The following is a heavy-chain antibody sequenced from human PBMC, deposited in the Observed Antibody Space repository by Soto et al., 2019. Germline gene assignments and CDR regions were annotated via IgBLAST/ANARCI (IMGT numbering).Heavy chain of an antibody. CDR1: GDSISSVDYF. Sequence: SETLSLTCSVSGDSISSVDYFWAWIRQPPGQALEYIGYIYKSATTYYNPSFESRVAISLDTSKSQFSLNVTSVTAADTAVYFCARGRYCLTGRCVPNWLDSWGQGTLVTVSS. J-gene: IGHJ5*01. D-gene: IGHD2-15*01. V-gene: IGHV4-30-4*01. CDR2: IYKSATT. CDR3: ARGRYCLTGRCVPNWLDS.